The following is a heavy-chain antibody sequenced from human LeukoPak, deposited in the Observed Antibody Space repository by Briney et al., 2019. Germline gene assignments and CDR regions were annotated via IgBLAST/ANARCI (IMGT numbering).Heavy chain of an antibody. CDR2: FDPEDSET. J-gene: IGHJ6*03. D-gene: IGHD3-10*01. CDR1: GYTLTELS. Sequence: ASVKVSCKVSGYTLTELSMHWVRQAPGKGLEWMGGFDPEDSETIYAQKFQGRVTMTEDTSTDTAYMELSSLISEDAAVYYCSKGGVYGSGRGRFYYYYYMDVWGKGTTVTVSS. CDR3: SKGGVYGSGRGRFYYYYYMDV. V-gene: IGHV1-24*01.